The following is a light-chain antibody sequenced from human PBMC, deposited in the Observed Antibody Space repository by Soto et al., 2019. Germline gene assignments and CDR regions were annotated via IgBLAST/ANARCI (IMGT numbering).Light chain of an antibody. V-gene: IGKV3-15*01. Sequence: PAATCFAPGGMATLPCRASQSISDTLAWYQQKPGQAPRLLIYGASTRAPGFPARFSGSGSGTDFTLTISSLQSEDFAVYCCQQDNNCPWSFGEGTKVAIK. CDR2: GAS. CDR1: QSISDT. CDR3: QQDNNCPWS. J-gene: IGKJ4*01.